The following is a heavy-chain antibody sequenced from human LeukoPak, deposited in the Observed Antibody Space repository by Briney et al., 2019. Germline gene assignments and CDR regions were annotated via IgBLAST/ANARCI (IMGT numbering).Heavy chain of an antibody. CDR2: IYYSGST. J-gene: IGHJ4*02. Sequence: SETLSLTCTVSGGYISTSNYYWGWIRQSPGKGLEWIGNIYYSGSTYYNPSLKSRVSLSIDTSMNQFSLKVNSLTVLDTAVYYCARFLYNDASRPPFWRQGTLVAVAS. V-gene: IGHV4-39*01. CDR1: GGYISTSNYY. CDR3: ARFLYNDASRPPF. D-gene: IGHD3-16*01.